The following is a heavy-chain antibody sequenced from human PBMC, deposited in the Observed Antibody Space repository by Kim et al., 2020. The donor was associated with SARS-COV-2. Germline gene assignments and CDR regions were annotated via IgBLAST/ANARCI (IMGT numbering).Heavy chain of an antibody. CDR2: IIPIFGTA. CDR3: ARGWFRDSTNYYYMDV. J-gene: IGHJ6*03. Sequence: SVKVSCKASGGTFSSYAISWVRQAPGQGLEWMGGIIPIFGTANYAQKFQGRVTITADESTSTAYMELSSLRSEDTAVYYCARGWFRDSTNYYYMDVWGKGTTVTVSS. V-gene: IGHV1-69*13. D-gene: IGHD3-10*01. CDR1: GGTFSSYA.